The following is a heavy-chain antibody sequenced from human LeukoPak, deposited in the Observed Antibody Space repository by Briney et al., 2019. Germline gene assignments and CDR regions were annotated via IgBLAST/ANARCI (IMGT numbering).Heavy chain of an antibody. J-gene: IGHJ4*02. V-gene: IGHV4-59*12. CDR2: IYYSGST. CDR3: ASRARITMVRGVVPTEW. CDR1: DDSISSYY. Sequence: SETLSLTCTVSDDSISSYYWSWIRQPPGKGLEWIGYIYYSGSTYYNPSLKSRVTISVDTSKNQFSLKLSSVTAADTAVYYCASRARITMVRGVVPTEWWGQGTLVTVSS. D-gene: IGHD3-10*01.